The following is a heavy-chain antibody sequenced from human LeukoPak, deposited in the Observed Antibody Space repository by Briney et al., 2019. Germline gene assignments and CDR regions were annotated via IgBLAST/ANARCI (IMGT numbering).Heavy chain of an antibody. CDR1: GFTFDDYT. CDR3: AKDSRGGSRYYMDD. D-gene: IGHD3-16*01. CDR2: ISWDGGYT. J-gene: IGHJ6*03. Sequence: GGSLRLSCAASGFTFDDYTMHWVRQAPGKGLEWVSLISWDGGYTYYADSVRGRFTISRDNSKNSLYLQMNSLRTEDTAFYYCAKDSRGGSRYYMDDWGKGTTVTVSS. V-gene: IGHV3-43*01.